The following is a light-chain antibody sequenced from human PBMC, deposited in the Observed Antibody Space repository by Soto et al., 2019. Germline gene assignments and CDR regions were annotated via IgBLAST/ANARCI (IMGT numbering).Light chain of an antibody. CDR2: SNN. CDR3: SAWDDSLNGGV. J-gene: IGLJ2*01. CDR1: SSNIGSNY. Sequence: QSVLTQPPSASGTPGQRVTISCSGSSSNIGSNYVYWYHQLPGTAPKLLIYSNNQRPSGVHDRFSGSKSGTSAYLAISGLQSEDEADYYCSAWDDSLNGGVFGGGTKLTVL. V-gene: IGLV1-47*02.